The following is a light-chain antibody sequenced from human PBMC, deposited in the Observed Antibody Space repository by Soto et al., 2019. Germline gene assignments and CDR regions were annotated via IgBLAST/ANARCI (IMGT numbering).Light chain of an antibody. J-gene: IGKJ5*01. Sequence: DIVLTQSPGTLSLSPGERATLSFRAIQSVSSSYLGWYQQKPGQAPRLLIYGASSRATGIPDRFSGSGSGKDFTITISILEHEDVAVYYCQQYDSSPPITFGQGTRLEIK. CDR1: QSVSSSY. CDR3: QQYDSSPPIT. CDR2: GAS. V-gene: IGKV3-20*01.